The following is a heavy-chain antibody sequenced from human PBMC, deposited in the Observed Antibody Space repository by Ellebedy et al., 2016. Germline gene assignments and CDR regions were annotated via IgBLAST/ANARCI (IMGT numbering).Heavy chain of an antibody. V-gene: IGHV3-11*01. D-gene: IGHD2-2*01. CDR2: ISGGGSTV. CDR1: GFAFSDYY. Sequence: GESLKIPXAASGFAFSDYYMHWIRQAPGKGPEWVSYISGGGSTVQYADSVKGRFIISRDNAKASLYLQMTSLTADDTAVYYCARKGGIVLVPAASWYFDLWGRGTRVTVSS. CDR3: ARKGGIVLVPAASWYFDL. J-gene: IGHJ2*01.